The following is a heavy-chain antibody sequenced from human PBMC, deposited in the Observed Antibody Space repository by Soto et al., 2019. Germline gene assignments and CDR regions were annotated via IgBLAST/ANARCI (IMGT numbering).Heavy chain of an antibody. D-gene: IGHD6-19*01. CDR1: GFTFSDYG. CDR2: IWHDGRKA. CDR3: VRKAWEAVAINPSFYFDH. V-gene: IGHV3-33*01. Sequence: QVQLMQSGGGVVQPGRSLTLSCAVSGFTFSDYGMHWVRQAPGKGLEWVALIWHDGRKAYYADSVQGRFTISRDNSRNTMYLQLNSLRDEDTAVYYCVRKAWEAVAINPSFYFDHWGQGTLVTVSS. J-gene: IGHJ4*02.